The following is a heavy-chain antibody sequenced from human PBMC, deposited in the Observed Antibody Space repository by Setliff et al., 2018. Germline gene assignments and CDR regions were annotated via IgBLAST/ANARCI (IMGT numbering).Heavy chain of an antibody. Sequence: SETLSLTCTVSGGSISSGGYYWSWIRQHPGMGLEWIGYIYYSGSTYYNPSLKSRVTISVDTSKNQFSLKLSSVTATDTAVYYCARDPTVVRGVMTPDYWGQGTLVTVSS. CDR3: ARDPTVVRGVMTPDY. J-gene: IGHJ4*02. D-gene: IGHD3-10*01. CDR2: IYYSGST. CDR1: GGSISSGGYY. V-gene: IGHV4-31*03.